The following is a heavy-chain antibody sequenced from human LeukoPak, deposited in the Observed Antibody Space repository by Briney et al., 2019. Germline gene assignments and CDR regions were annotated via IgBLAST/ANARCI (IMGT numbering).Heavy chain of an antibody. CDR1: GFTFSSYA. J-gene: IGHJ4*02. V-gene: IGHV3-23*01. Sequence: GGSLRLSCAASGFTFSSYAMSWVRQAPGKGLEWVSAISGSGGSTYYADSVKGRFTISRDNSKNTLYLQMNSLRAEDTAVYYCTKGVVAATHPDYWGQGTLVTVSS. CDR3: TKGVVAATHPDY. CDR2: ISGSGGST. D-gene: IGHD2-15*01.